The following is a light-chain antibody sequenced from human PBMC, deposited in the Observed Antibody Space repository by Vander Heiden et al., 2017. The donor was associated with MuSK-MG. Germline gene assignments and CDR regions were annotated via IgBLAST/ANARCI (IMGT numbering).Light chain of an antibody. Sequence: DIVFTQSPGTLSLSPGERATLSCRASQSVSSSYLAWYQQKPGQPPRLLIYGASSRATGIPDRCSGSGSGTDFTLTISRLTPEDFAVYYWQQYGSSPLTFGGGTKVXIK. J-gene: IGKJ4*01. CDR1: QSVSSSY. CDR2: GAS. V-gene: IGKV3-20*01. CDR3: QQYGSSPLT.